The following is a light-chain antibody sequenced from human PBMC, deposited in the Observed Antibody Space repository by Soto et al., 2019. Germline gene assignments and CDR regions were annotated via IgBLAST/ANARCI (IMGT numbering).Light chain of an antibody. V-gene: IGKV3-15*01. CDR2: GAS. Sequence: EIVMTQSPATLAVSAGEGATLSCWASQSISSNLAWYQQKAGQAPRLLIYGASTRATGIPARFSGSGSGTEFTLTINSLQSEDFAVYFCQQYNKWPTFGQGTKVDI. J-gene: IGKJ1*01. CDR3: QQYNKWPT. CDR1: QSISSN.